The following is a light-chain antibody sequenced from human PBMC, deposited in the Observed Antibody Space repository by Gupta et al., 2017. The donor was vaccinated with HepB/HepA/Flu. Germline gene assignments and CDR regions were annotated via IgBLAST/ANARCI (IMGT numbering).Light chain of an antibody. CDR2: QDL. V-gene: IGLV3-1*01. Sequence: SYDLTQPPSVSVSPGQTANIACSGDKLGNKYVSWYQQKPGQSPVMVIYQDLKRPSGIPERFSGSNSGSTATLTISGTQPMDEAGYYCQTWDSRAEVFGGGTKLTVL. J-gene: IGLJ3*02. CDR3: QTWDSRAEV. CDR1: KLGNKY.